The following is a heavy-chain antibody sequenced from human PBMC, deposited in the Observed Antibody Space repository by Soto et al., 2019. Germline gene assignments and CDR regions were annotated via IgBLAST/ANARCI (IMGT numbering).Heavy chain of an antibody. CDR1: GGSISTYY. Sequence: SETLSLTCTVSGGSISTYYWSWIRQPPGMGLEWIGYIYYSGSTNCNPSLKSRVTLSVDTSKNQFSLKVTSVTAADTAVYYCARGYSSNWYYIDSPGQGILVSVSS. D-gene: IGHD6-13*01. V-gene: IGHV4-59*01. J-gene: IGHJ4*02. CDR3: ARGYSSNWYYIDS. CDR2: IYYSGST.